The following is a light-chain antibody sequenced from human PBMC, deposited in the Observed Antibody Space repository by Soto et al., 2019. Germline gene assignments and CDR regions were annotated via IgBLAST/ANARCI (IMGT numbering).Light chain of an antibody. CDR2: EVS. V-gene: IGLV2-14*01. CDR1: SSDIGGYNY. J-gene: IGLJ1*01. Sequence: QSVLTQPACVSGSPGQAITISCTGTSSDIGGYNYVSWYDHHPGKAPRLIIYEVSNRPSGVSIRFSGSKSGNTAFLTISGLRAEDEAHYYCSPYRTTSPCVFGTGTKVTVL. CDR3: SPYRTTSPCV.